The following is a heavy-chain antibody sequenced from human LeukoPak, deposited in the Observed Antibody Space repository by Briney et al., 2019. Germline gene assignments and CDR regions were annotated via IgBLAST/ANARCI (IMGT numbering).Heavy chain of an antibody. CDR1: GFTFSRYC. V-gene: IGHV3-7*01. CDR2: IREDGSEK. Sequence: GGSLRLSCAASGFTFSRYCMNWVRQAPGKGLEWVANIREDGSEKYYVDSVKGRFTISRDNTKNLLYLEMSSLRAEDTAVYYCGVVYWGQGTLVTVSS. CDR3: GVVY. J-gene: IGHJ4*02.